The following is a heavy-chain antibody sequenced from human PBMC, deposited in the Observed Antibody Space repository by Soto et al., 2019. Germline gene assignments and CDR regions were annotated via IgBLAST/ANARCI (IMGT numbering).Heavy chain of an antibody. CDR1: GGTFSDYA. CDR2: IIPTFATP. V-gene: IGHV1-69*06. CDR3: ARDLGYDYIWASSDPPPSRRGGTGV. Sequence: ASVKVSCKTSGGTFSDYAITWVRQAPGQGLEWMGGIIPTFATPDYAQKFQGRVTITADKSTSTVYMELDSLRSEDTAVYYCARDLGYDYIWASSDPPPSRRGGTGVW. J-gene: IGHJ6*01. D-gene: IGHD3-16*01.